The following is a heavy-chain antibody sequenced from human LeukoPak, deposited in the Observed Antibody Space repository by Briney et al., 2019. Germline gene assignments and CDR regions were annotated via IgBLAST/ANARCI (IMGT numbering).Heavy chain of an antibody. Sequence: GGSLRLSCAASGFTFSSYAMSWVRQAPGKGLEWVSAISGSGGSTYYADSVKGRFTIPRDNSKNTLYLQMNSLRAEDTAVYYCAKYVRGGELLIPFDYWGQGTLVTVPS. CDR3: AKYVRGGELLIPFDY. D-gene: IGHD1-26*01. J-gene: IGHJ4*02. CDR2: ISGSGGST. V-gene: IGHV3-23*01. CDR1: GFTFSSYA.